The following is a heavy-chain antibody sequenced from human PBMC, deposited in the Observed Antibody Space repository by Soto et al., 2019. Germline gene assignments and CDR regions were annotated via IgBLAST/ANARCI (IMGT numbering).Heavy chain of an antibody. CDR3: TRESETLTSNFDY. V-gene: IGHV3-21*01. CDR1: GFTLIRYT. CDR2: NSSTNNYI. J-gene: IGHJ4*02. Sequence: GRSLRLSCAASGFTLIRYTMNCVRQAPGKGLELGSSNSSTNNYIYYADSMRRRFTVSRDNASNSVYLEMNSQSAEKTAVYCCTRESETLTSNFDYWGQGTLVTVSS.